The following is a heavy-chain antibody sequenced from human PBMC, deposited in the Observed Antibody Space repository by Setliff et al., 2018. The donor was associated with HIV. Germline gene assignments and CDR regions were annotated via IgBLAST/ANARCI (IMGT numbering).Heavy chain of an antibody. D-gene: IGHD2-2*01. CDR2: TIPMFGTA. J-gene: IGHJ4*02. V-gene: IGHV1-69*13. CDR1: GGTFGIYG. CDR3: ARESACSSTSCPKVLDY. Sequence: SVKVSCKASGGTFGIYGISWVRRAPGQGLEWMGGTIPMFGTANYAQKFQGRVTITADESTNTGYMELSGLRFEDTAVYYCARESACSSTSCPKVLDYWGQGTLVTVSS.